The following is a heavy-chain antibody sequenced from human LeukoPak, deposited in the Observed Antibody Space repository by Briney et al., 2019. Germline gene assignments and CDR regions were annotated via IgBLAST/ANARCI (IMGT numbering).Heavy chain of an antibody. Sequence: GGSLRLSCAASGFTFSKYWKLWVRQAPGKGLESVSRINTDGTVTTYADSVKGRFTVSRDNADNTMFLQMNRGRDEDTAVYYCATKQWLAPPPDSWGQGTPVTVSS. D-gene: IGHD6-19*01. CDR2: INTDGTVT. V-gene: IGHV3-74*01. J-gene: IGHJ4*02. CDR3: ATKQWLAPPPDS. CDR1: GFTFSKYW.